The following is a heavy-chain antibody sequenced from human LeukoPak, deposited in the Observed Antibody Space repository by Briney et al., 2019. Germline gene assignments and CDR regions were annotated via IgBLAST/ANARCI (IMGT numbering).Heavy chain of an antibody. J-gene: IGHJ4*02. D-gene: IGHD2-15*01. CDR1: GFTVSSNY. V-gene: IGHV3-53*01. Sequence: GGSLRLSCAASGFTVSSNYMTWVRQAPGKGLEWVSVIYKSAITYYADTVRGRFTISRDNSKNTLYLQMNSLRAEDTAVYYCAKWSELPYFDYWGQGAPVTVSS. CDR3: AKWSELPYFDY. CDR2: IYKSAIT.